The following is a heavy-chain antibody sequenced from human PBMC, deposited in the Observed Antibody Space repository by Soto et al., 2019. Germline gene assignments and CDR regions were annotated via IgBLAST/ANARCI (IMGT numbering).Heavy chain of an antibody. D-gene: IGHD3-10*01. CDR2: VNPILSMS. V-gene: IGHV1-69*02. Sequence: QVQLVQSGAEXKRPGSSVKVSCKASGDTFNFYSINWVRQAPGVGLEWVGRVNPILSMSNYAQRFQGRVTMTADKSTSTAYMELRSLRSEDTAIYYCASSYGSGYRAFDYWGQGALVTVSS. CDR3: ASSYGSGYRAFDY. J-gene: IGHJ4*02. CDR1: GDTFNFYS.